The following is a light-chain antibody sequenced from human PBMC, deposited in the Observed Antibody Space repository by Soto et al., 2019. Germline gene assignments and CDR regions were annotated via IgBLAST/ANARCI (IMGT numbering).Light chain of an antibody. CDR3: SSYTSSSTLNV. CDR1: SSDVGGYNY. CDR2: DVS. J-gene: IGLJ1*01. Sequence: QSALTQPASVSGSPGQSITISCTGTSSDVGGYNYVSWYQQHPGKAPKLMIYDVSNRPSGVSNRFSGFKSGNTAPLTISGLQAEDEADYYCSSYTSSSTLNVFGTGTKVTVL. V-gene: IGLV2-14*01.